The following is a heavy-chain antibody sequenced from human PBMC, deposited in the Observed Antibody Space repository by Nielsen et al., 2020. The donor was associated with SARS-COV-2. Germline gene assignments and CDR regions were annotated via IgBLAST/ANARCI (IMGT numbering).Heavy chain of an antibody. CDR3: ARETYDYVWGSYRYGSDY. CDR1: GFTFSSYW. D-gene: IGHD3-16*02. J-gene: IGHJ4*02. V-gene: IGHV3-7*03. CDR2: IKQDGSEK. Sequence: GESLKISCAASGFTFSSYWMSWVRQAPGKGLEWVANIKQDGSEKYYVDSVKGRFTISRDNAKNSLYLQMNSLRAEDTAAYYCARETYDYVWGSYRYGSDYWGQGTLVTVSS.